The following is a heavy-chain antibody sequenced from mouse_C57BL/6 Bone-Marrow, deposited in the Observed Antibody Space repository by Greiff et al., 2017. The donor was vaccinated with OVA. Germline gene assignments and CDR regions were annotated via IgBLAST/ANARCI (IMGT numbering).Heavy chain of an antibody. CDR1: GYTFTSYW. J-gene: IGHJ2*01. CDR3: AKNGTRDY. V-gene: IGHV1-50*01. D-gene: IGHD4-1*01. CDR2: IDPSDSYT. Sequence: QVQLQQPGAELVKPGASVKLSCKASGYTFTSYWMPWVKQRPGQGLEWIGEIDPSDSYTNYNQKFKGKATLTVDTSSSTAYMQLSSLTSEDSAVYYCAKNGTRDYWGKGTTLTVSS.